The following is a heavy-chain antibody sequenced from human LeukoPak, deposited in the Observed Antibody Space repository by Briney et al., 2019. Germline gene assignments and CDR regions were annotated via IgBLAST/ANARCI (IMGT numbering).Heavy chain of an antibody. CDR1: GFTFSSYA. V-gene: IGHV3-30-3*01. Sequence: GGSLRLSCAASGFTFSSYAMHWVRQAPGKGLEWVVVISYDGSNKYYADSVKGRFTIPRDNSKNTLYLQMNSLRAEDTAVYYCARRRIGFDYWGQGTLVTVSS. J-gene: IGHJ4*02. CDR2: ISYDGSNK. CDR3: ARRRIGFDY.